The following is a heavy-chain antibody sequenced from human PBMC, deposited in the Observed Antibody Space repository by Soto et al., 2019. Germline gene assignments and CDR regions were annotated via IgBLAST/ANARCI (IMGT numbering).Heavy chain of an antibody. CDR2: IYYSGST. CDR1: GGSISSYY. Sequence: SETLSLTCTVSGGSISSYYWSWIRQPPGKGLEWIGYIYYSGSTNYNPSLKSRVTISVDTSKNQFSLKLSSVTAADTAVYYCARAMAPPIYSSSYYFDYWGQGTMVTVSS. V-gene: IGHV4-59*01. J-gene: IGHJ4*02. CDR3: ARAMAPPIYSSSYYFDY. D-gene: IGHD6-6*01.